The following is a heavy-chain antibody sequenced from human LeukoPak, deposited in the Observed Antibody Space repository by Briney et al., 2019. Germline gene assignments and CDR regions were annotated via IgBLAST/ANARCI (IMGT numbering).Heavy chain of an antibody. D-gene: IGHD3-9*01. CDR2: IVPVFGTP. J-gene: IGHJ4*02. CDR3: ASRYTTSRHFDWDVDY. CDR1: GDTFSKYA. Sequence: VASVKVSCKASGDTFSKYAITWVRQAPGQGLEWMGNIVPVFGTPIYAQKFQGRVTITTDESRTTAYMELSSLRSEDTALYYCASRYTTSRHFDWDVDYWGQGTLLTVSS. V-gene: IGHV1-69*05.